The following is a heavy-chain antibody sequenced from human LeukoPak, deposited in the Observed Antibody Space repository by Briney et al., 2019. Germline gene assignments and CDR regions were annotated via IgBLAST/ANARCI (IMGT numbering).Heavy chain of an antibody. Sequence: EASVKVSRKASGYTFTGYYMHWVRQAPGQGLEWMGWINPNSGGTNYAQKFQGRVTMTRDTSISTAYMELSRLRSDDTAVYYCARGGSSGWYNYYYYYMDVWGKGTTVTISS. CDR1: GYTFTGYY. CDR3: ARGGSSGWYNYYYYYMDV. V-gene: IGHV1-2*02. D-gene: IGHD6-19*01. J-gene: IGHJ6*03. CDR2: INPNSGGT.